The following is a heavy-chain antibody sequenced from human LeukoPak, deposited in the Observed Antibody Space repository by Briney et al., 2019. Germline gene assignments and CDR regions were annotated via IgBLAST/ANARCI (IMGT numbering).Heavy chain of an antibody. V-gene: IGHV4-39*01. CDR1: GGSISSTSYH. CDR3: ARYASGSYYWFDP. J-gene: IGHJ5*02. CDR2: VYYTGSA. Sequence: PSETLSLTCTVSGGSISSTSYHWAWIRQPLGKGLEWIATVYYTGSAYYNPSLKSRVTISVDTSKSQFSLKLSSVTTADTALYYCARYASGSYYWFDPWGQGTLVTVSS. D-gene: IGHD3-10*01.